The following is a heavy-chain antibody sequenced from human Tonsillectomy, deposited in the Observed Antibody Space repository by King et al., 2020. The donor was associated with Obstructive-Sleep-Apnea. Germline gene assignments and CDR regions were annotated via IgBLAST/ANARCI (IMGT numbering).Heavy chain of an antibody. V-gene: IGHV4-59*01. CDR1: GGSISSYY. Sequence: HVPMQESGPGLVKPSETLSLTCTVSGGSISSYYWSWIRQPPGKGLEWIGYIYYSGSTNYNPSLKSRVTISVDTSKNQFSLKLSSVTAADTAVYYCARVGGGNYDILTGYYNPNWGYFDYWGQGTLVTVSS. CDR3: ARVGGGNYDILTGYYNPNWGYFDY. CDR2: IYYSGST. D-gene: IGHD3-9*01. J-gene: IGHJ4*02.